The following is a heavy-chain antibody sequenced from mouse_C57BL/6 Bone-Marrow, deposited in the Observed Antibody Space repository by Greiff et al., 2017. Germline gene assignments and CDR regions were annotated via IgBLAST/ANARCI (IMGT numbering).Heavy chain of an antibody. V-gene: IGHV1-4*01. CDR3: ARWTYQFGMDY. J-gene: IGHJ4*01. CDR1: GYTFTSYT. CDR2: INPSSGYT. D-gene: IGHD5-1*01. Sequence: VQLVESGAELARPGASVKMSCKASGYTFTSYTMHWVKQRPGQGLEWIGYINPSSGYTKYNQKFKDKATLTADKSSSTAYMQLSSLTSEDSAVYYCARWTYQFGMDYWGQGTSVTVSS.